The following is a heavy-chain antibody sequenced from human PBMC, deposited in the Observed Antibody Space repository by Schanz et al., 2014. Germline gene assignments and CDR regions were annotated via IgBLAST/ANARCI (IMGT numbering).Heavy chain of an antibody. J-gene: IGHJ4*02. V-gene: IGHV3-11*05. CDR1: GFTFSTYA. CDR3: AKLSSSGRLAGYFDY. CDR2: ISSGSSYA. Sequence: VRLVESGGGLVQPGGSLRLSCAASGFTFSTYAMSWVRQAPGKGLEWVSDISSGSSYANYADSVKGRFTISRDNAKNSLYLQMNSLRAEDTAVYYCAKLSSSGRLAGYFDYWGQGALVTVSS. D-gene: IGHD6-19*01.